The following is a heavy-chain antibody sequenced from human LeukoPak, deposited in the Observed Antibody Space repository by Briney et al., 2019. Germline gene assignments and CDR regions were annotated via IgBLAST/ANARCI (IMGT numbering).Heavy chain of an antibody. V-gene: IGHV4-59*01. CDR3: ARRSANESIDY. CDR2: IYYSGST. J-gene: IGHJ4*02. Sequence: SETLSLTCTVSGGPISSYYWSWIRQPPGKGLEWIGYIYYSGSTNYNPSLKSRVTISVDTSKNQFSLKLSSVTAADTAVYYCARRSANESIDYWGQGTLVTVSS. CDR1: GGPISSYY.